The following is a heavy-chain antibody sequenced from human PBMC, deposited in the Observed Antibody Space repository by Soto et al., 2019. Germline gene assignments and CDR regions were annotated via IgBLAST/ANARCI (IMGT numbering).Heavy chain of an antibody. CDR3: ARWRIAAAGTLYYYGMDV. CDR1: GYSFTSYW. Sequence: PGESLKISCKGSGYSFTSYWISWVRQMPGKGLEWMGRIDPSDSYTNYSPSFQGHVTISADKSISTAYLQWSSLKASDTAMYHCARWRIAAAGTLYYYGMDVRGQGTTVTV. CDR2: IDPSDSYT. J-gene: IGHJ6*02. V-gene: IGHV5-10-1*01. D-gene: IGHD6-13*01.